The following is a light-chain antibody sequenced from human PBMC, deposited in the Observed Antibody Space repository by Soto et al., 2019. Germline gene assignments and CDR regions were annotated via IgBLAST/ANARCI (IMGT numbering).Light chain of an antibody. J-gene: IGKJ1*01. V-gene: IGKV1-5*01. CDR3: QQYNSYWT. Sequence: DIQMTQSPSTLSASVGDRVTITCRASQSISSWLAWYQQKPGKAPKLLIYDASSLEIGVPSRFSGSGSGTEFTLTISSLQADDFATYYCQQYNSYWTFGQGTKVEIK. CDR2: DAS. CDR1: QSISSW.